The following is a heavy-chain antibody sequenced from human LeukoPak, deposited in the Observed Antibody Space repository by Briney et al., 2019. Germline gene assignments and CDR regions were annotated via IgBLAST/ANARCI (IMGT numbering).Heavy chain of an antibody. Sequence: GGSLRLSCAASGFTFSSYAMRWVRQAPGKGLEWVSAISGSGGSTYYADSVKGRFTISRDNSKNTLYLQMNSLRAEDTAVYYCAKSVMITFGGVIGAFDIWGQGTMVTVSS. CDR2: ISGSGGST. D-gene: IGHD3-16*02. J-gene: IGHJ3*02. CDR3: AKSVMITFGGVIGAFDI. V-gene: IGHV3-23*01. CDR1: GFTFSSYA.